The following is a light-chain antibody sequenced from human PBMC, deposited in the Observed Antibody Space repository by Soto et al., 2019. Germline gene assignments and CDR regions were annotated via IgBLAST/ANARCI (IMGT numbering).Light chain of an antibody. Sequence: DVQMTQSPSSLSASFGDSVTIAWRASQTVSKFVNWYQQKPGKVPDLLIYSASTLYSGVPSRFSGSGSGTEFTLTISNLQPEDFATYYCQQTYSLPRTFAQGTKVDIK. V-gene: IGKV1-39*01. J-gene: IGKJ1*01. CDR1: QTVSKF. CDR3: QQTYSLPRT. CDR2: SAS.